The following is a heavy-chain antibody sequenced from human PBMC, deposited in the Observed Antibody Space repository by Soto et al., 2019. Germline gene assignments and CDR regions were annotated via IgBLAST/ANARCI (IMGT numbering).Heavy chain of an antibody. CDR2: IYYSGST. Sequence: SETLSLTCTVSGGSISSSSYYWGWIRQPPGKGLEWIGSIYYSGSTYYNPSLKSRVTISVDTSKNQFSRKLSSVTAADTAVYYCARIIAVAGTSYFDYWGQGTLVTVSS. D-gene: IGHD6-19*01. J-gene: IGHJ4*02. CDR3: ARIIAVAGTSYFDY. V-gene: IGHV4-39*01. CDR1: GGSISSSSYY.